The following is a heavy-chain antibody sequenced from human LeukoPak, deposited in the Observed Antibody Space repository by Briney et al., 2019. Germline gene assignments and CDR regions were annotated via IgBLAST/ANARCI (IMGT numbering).Heavy chain of an antibody. V-gene: IGHV4-59*08. D-gene: IGHD2-21*01. J-gene: IGHJ4*02. Sequence: PSETLSLTCTVSGGSISSYYWSWIRQPPGKGLEWIGYIYYSGSTKYNPSLKSRVTISVDTSKNQFSLKLSSVTAADTAVYYCARLPGCGNFDYWGQGTLVTVSS. CDR1: GGSISSYY. CDR3: ARLPGCGNFDY. CDR2: IYYSGST.